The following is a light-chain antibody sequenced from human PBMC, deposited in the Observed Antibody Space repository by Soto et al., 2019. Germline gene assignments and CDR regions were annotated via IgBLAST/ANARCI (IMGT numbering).Light chain of an antibody. CDR1: QSISIY. CDR3: QQSYDTPRT. CDR2: AAS. Sequence: DIQMTQSPSSLSASVGDRVTITCRASQSISIYLNWYQQKPGRSPKLLISAASSLQSGVPSRFSGSGSGTDFTLTISSLQPEDFATYYCQQSYDTPRTFGQGTKVDIK. V-gene: IGKV1-39*01. J-gene: IGKJ1*01.